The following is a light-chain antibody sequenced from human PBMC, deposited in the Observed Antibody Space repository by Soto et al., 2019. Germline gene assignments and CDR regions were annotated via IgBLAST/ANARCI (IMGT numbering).Light chain of an antibody. Sequence: DIVMTQSPLSLPVTPGEPASISCRSSQSLLHRNGNNYLDWFLQKPGQSPHLLIYLGSNRASGVPDRFSGSGSGTYFTLKISRVEAEDVGVYYCMQALQTPRTFGQGTKVEIK. V-gene: IGKV2-28*01. CDR2: LGS. CDR1: QSLLHRNGNNY. CDR3: MQALQTPRT. J-gene: IGKJ1*01.